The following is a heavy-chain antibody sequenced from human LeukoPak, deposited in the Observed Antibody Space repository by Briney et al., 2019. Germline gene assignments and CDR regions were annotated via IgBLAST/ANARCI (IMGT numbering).Heavy chain of an antibody. J-gene: IGHJ4*02. Sequence: SETLSLTCTVSGGSISSYYWSWIRQPPGKGLEWIGYIYYSGSTNYNPSLKSRVTISVDTSKNQFPLKLSSVTAADTAVYYCARGCLGDYYGSGSYCFDYWGQGTLVTVSS. CDR3: ARGCLGDYYGSGSYCFDY. CDR2: IYYSGST. V-gene: IGHV4-59*01. CDR1: GGSISSYY. D-gene: IGHD3-10*01.